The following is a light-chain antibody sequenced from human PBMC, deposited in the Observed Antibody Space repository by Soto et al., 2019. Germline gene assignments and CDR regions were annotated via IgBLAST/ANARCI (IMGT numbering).Light chain of an antibody. V-gene: IGKV3-20*01. Sequence: EIVLTQSPGTLSLSPGERATLSCRASQSVGSGSLLWYQHKPGQAPRLLISGASNRATGIPDRFSGSGSGTDFTLTISRLDPEDFAVYYCQQLVSSPHMYIFGQGTKLEIK. J-gene: IGKJ2*01. CDR1: QSVGSGS. CDR3: QQLVSSPHMYI. CDR2: GAS.